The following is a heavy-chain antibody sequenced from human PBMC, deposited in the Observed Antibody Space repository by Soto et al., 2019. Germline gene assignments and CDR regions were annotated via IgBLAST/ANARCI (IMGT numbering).Heavy chain of an antibody. D-gene: IGHD6-19*01. CDR3: AAAIGVTESAYFHH. J-gene: IGHJ1*01. Sequence: GESLKISCKGSGYSFTSYWIGWVRQMPGKGLEWMGIIYPSDSDTRYSPSFQGQVTISADKSISIAYLQWTSLKASDTATYYCAAAIGVTESAYFHHWGQGTRVTVSS. V-gene: IGHV5-51*01. CDR1: GYSFTSYW. CDR2: IYPSDSDT.